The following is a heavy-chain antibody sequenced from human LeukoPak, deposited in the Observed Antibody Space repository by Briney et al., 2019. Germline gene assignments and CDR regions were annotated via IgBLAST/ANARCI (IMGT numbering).Heavy chain of an antibody. D-gene: IGHD2/OR15-2a*01. Sequence: SETLSLTCIVSGDSLSSGNYYWTWIRQPAVKGLEWIGRIYSNGETNYNPSLKSRVTILLDTSKNHFSVSLSSVTATDTAIYFCARGRGGRLSASNWFDTWGQGILVTVSS. CDR2: IYSNGET. V-gene: IGHV4-61*02. CDR1: GDSLSSGNYY. CDR3: ARGRGGRLSASNWFDT. J-gene: IGHJ5*02.